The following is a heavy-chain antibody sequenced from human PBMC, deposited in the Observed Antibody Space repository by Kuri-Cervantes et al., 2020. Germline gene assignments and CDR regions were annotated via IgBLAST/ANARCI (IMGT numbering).Heavy chain of an antibody. CDR1: GNTFTSYA. V-gene: IGHV7-4-1*02. D-gene: IGHD6-13*01. J-gene: IGHJ5*02. CDR3: ATSLAAADVSWFDP. Sequence: ASVKVSCKASGNTFTSYAMNWVRQAPGQGLEWMGWINTNTGNPTYAQGFTGRFVFSLDTSVSTAYLQISSLKAEDTAVYYCATSLAAADVSWFDPWGQGTLVTVSS. CDR2: INTNTGNP.